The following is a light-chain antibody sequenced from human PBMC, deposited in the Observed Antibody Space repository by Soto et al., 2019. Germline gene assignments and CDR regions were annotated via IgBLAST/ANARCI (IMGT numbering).Light chain of an antibody. CDR2: ETS. V-gene: IGKV3-20*01. Sequence: EIVLTQTPGTLSVSPGERATLSCRASQSVSISSFAWYQQKPGQAPRLLIYETSNRATGIPDRFSGSGSGTDFTLTISRLEPEDFAVYYCQQYLRFPLTFGGGTKVEIK. CDR1: QSVSISS. CDR3: QQYLRFPLT. J-gene: IGKJ4*01.